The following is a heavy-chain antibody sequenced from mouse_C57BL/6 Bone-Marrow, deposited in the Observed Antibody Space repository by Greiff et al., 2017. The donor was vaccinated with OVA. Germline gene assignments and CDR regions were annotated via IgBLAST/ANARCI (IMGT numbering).Heavy chain of an antibody. CDR3: ARLGPNYYGSSYWFAY. J-gene: IGHJ3*01. CDR1: GYTFTSYG. D-gene: IGHD1-1*01. Sequence: VKLVESGAELARPGASVKLSCKASGYTFTSYGISWVKQRTGQGLEWIGEIYPRSGNTYYNEKFKGKATLTADKSSSTAYMELRSLTSEDSAVYFCARLGPNYYGSSYWFAYWGQGTLVTVSA. CDR2: IYPRSGNT. V-gene: IGHV1-81*01.